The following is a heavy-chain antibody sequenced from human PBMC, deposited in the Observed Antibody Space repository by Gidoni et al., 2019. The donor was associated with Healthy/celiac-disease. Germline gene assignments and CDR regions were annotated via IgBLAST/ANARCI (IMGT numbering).Heavy chain of an antibody. CDR1: GFTFSSYS. J-gene: IGHJ5*02. Sequence: EVQLVESGGGLVQPGGSLRLSCAASGFTFSSYSMNWVRQAPGKGLEWVSYISSSSSTIYYADSVKGRFTISRDNAKNSLYLQMNSLRDEDTAVYYCARAPKVGSGWYSSWFDPWGQGTLVTVSS. D-gene: IGHD6-19*01. V-gene: IGHV3-48*02. CDR2: ISSSSSTI. CDR3: ARAPKVGSGWYSSWFDP.